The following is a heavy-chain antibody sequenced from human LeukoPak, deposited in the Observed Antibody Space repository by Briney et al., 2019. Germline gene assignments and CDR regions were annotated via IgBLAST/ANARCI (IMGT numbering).Heavy chain of an antibody. CDR1: GFTFSSYA. CDR3: AKNGDRGAYCTGGTCYPYFYYYMDV. V-gene: IGHV3-23*01. Sequence: GGSLRLSCAASGFTFSSYAMSWVRQAPGKGVERVSAISGSGGSTYYADSVKGRFTISRDNSKNTLYLQMNSLRAEDTAIYYCAKNGDRGAYCTGGTCYPYFYYYMDVWGKGTTVTI. D-gene: IGHD2-15*01. CDR2: ISGSGGST. J-gene: IGHJ6*03.